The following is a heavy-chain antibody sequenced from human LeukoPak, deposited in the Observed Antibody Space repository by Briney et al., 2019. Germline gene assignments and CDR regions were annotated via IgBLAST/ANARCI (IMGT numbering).Heavy chain of an antibody. CDR1: GFTFSSYG. D-gene: IGHD5-24*01. CDR3: AKDQGDGYNYLFDY. CDR2: IWYDGSNK. V-gene: IGHV3-33*06. Sequence: PGGSLRLSCAASGFTFSSYGMHWVRQAPGKGLGWVAVIWYDGSNKYYADSVKGRFTISRDNSKNTLYLQMNSLRAEDTAVYYCAKDQGDGYNYLFDYWGQGTLVTVSS. J-gene: IGHJ4*02.